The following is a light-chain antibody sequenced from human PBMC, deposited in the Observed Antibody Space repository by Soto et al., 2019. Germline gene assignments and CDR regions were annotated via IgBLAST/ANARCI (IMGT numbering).Light chain of an antibody. CDR3: QQDGSPPRT. CDR2: GAS. Sequence: EIVLTQSPGALSLSPGERATLSCRASQSVSSSYLAWYQQKPGQAPRLLIYGASSRATGIPDRFSGSGSGTDFTLTISRLEPEVFAVYYCQQDGSPPRTFGQGTKLEIK. CDR1: QSVSSSY. V-gene: IGKV3-20*01. J-gene: IGKJ1*01.